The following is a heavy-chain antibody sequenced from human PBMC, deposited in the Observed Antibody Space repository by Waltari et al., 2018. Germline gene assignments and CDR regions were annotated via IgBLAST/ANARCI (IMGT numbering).Heavy chain of an antibody. CDR3: ARDKSGWSYQAIDY. D-gene: IGHD1-26*01. V-gene: IGHV1-18*01. CDR2: ISGYNGNT. Sequence: QVHLVQSGAEVKKPGASVKVSCKTSGYTFTSYGITWFRQAPGQGLEWMGWISGYNGNTNSAQKLQARVTMTTDTSTSTAHMALRDLSPDDTAVYYCARDKSGWSYQAIDYWGQGTLVTVSS. CDR1: GYTFTSYG. J-gene: IGHJ4*02.